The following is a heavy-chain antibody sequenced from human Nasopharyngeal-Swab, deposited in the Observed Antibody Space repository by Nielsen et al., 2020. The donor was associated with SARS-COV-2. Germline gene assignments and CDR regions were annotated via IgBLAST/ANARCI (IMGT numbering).Heavy chain of an antibody. D-gene: IGHD3-22*01. Sequence: SETLSLTCAVYGGSFSGYYWSWVRQSPGKGLEWIGKINHSGNTNYNPSLKSRVTMSVDTSKNQFSLKLNSVTAADTAVYYCARGRRITMIVVVPKGRAFDIWGQGTMVTVSS. V-gene: IGHV4-34*01. J-gene: IGHJ3*02. CDR3: ARGRRITMIVVVPKGRAFDI. CDR2: INHSGNT. CDR1: GGSFSGYY.